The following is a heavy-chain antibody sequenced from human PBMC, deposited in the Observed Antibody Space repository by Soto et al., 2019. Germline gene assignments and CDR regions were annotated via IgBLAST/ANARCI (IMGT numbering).Heavy chain of an antibody. CDR2: ISWNGNII. V-gene: IGHV3-9*01. CDR1: GFTFDDYA. Sequence: EVQLVESGGGLVQPGRSLRLSCAASGFTFDDYAMHWVRRVPGKGLEWVSSISWNGNIIGYADSAKGRFTISRDNAKNSLYLQMNSLRPEDTALYYCAKGGPDAFCGGGRCYFDSWGQGTLVTVSS. CDR3: AKGGPDAFCGGGRCYFDS. J-gene: IGHJ4*02. D-gene: IGHD2-15*01.